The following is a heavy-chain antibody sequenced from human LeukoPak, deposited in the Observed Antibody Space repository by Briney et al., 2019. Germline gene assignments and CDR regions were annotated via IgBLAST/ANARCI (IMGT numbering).Heavy chain of an antibody. V-gene: IGHV3-30-3*01. CDR2: ISYDGSNK. CDR3: ATLGSSGYYVFDI. D-gene: IGHD3-22*01. Sequence: PGGSLRLSCAASGFTFSSYAIHWVRQAPGKGLEWVAVISYDGSNKYYADSVKGRFTISRDNSKNTLYLQMNSLRAEDTAVYYCATLGSSGYYVFDIWGQGTMVTVSS. CDR1: GFTFSSYA. J-gene: IGHJ3*02.